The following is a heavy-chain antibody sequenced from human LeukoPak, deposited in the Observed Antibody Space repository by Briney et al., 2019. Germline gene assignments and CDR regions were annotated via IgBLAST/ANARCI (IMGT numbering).Heavy chain of an antibody. CDR1: GFTFSSYS. Sequence: PGGSLRLSCAASGFTFSSYSMNWVRQAPGKGLEWVSSISSSSSYIYYADSVKGRFTISRDNSKNTLYLQMNSLRAEDTAVYYCAKGQWRSAFDIWGQGTMVTVSS. D-gene: IGHD6-19*01. J-gene: IGHJ3*02. CDR3: AKGQWRSAFDI. CDR2: ISSSSSYI. V-gene: IGHV3-21*01.